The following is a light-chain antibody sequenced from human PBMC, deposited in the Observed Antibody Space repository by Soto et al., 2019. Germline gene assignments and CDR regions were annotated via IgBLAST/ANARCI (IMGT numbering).Light chain of an antibody. CDR1: QSVSNNY. Sequence: EIVLTQSPGTLSLSPGERATLSCRASQSVSNNYLAWYQQKPGQAPRLLIYGASGRATGIPDRFSGSGSGTDFILTISRLEPEDFVVYYCQQYGSSPRTFGQGTKLEIK. J-gene: IGKJ1*01. V-gene: IGKV3-20*01. CDR2: GAS. CDR3: QQYGSSPRT.